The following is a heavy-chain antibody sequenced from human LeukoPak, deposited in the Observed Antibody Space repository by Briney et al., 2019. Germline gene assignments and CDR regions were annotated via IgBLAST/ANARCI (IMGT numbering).Heavy chain of an antibody. D-gene: IGHD3-10*01. CDR2: IVPIFDRP. J-gene: IGHJ4*02. Sequence: MGGIVPIFDRPNYAQRVEDRVTITTDEATNTAYMELTGLRSEDTAVYYCASDIYGSQPSDYWGQGTLVIVSS. V-gene: IGHV1-69*05. CDR3: ASDIYGSQPSDY.